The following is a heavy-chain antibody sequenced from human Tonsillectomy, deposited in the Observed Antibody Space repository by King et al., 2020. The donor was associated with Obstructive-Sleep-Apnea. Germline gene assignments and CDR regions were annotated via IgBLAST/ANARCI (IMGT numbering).Heavy chain of an antibody. V-gene: IGHV3-21*01. CDR2: IGGTTSYI. CDR3: TRPCVNXYXDXGX. D-gene: IGHD4-17*01. CDR1: GFIFSTYN. J-gene: IGHJ4*02. Sequence: VQLVESGGGLVKPGGSLRLSCAASGFIFSTYNMHWVRQAPGKGLEWVSSIGGTTSYIYYADSVKGRFTISRDNAKNSLYLEMNNLRAEDTAIYYCTRPCVNXYXDXGXXGQGTLVTVSS.